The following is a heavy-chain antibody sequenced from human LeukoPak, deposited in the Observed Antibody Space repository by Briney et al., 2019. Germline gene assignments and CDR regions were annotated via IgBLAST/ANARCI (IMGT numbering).Heavy chain of an antibody. Sequence: GGSLRLSCSASGFTFDDHAMHWVRQAPGKGLEWVSGISWNSGSIGYADSVKGRFTISRDNAKNSLYLQMNSLRAEDTALYYCANDINAQWEQPKGGSYYYGMDVWGQGTTVTGSS. CDR2: ISWNSGSI. J-gene: IGHJ6*02. CDR1: GFTFDDHA. CDR3: ANDINAQWEQPKGGSYYYGMDV. V-gene: IGHV3-9*01. D-gene: IGHD1-26*01.